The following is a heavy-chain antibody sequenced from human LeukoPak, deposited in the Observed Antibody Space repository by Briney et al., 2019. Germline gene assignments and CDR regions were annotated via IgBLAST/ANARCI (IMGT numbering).Heavy chain of an antibody. D-gene: IGHD3-10*01. Sequence: SETLSLTCAVYGGSFSSYYWSWIRQPPGKGLEWIGEINHSGSTNYNPSLKSRVTISVDTSKNQFSLKLSSVTAADTAVYYCARVRYYGSGSYSRYYYMDVWGKGTTVTVSS. CDR2: INHSGST. CDR1: GGSFSSYY. J-gene: IGHJ6*03. V-gene: IGHV4-34*01. CDR3: ARVRYYGSGSYSRYYYMDV.